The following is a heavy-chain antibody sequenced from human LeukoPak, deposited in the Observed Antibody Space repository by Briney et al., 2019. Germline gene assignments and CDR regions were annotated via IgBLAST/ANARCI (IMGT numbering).Heavy chain of an antibody. CDR1: GFTFSSYG. V-gene: IGHV3-30*18. J-gene: IGHJ4*02. CDR3: VKDGKEYYSDSSGCSDY. Sequence: PGGSLRLSCVASGFTFSSYGMHWVRQAPGKGLEWVAVISYEGSNEFYADSVKGRFTVSRDNSKKTLNLQMNSLRVEDTAVYYCVKDGKEYYSDSSGCSDYWGQGTLVTVSS. CDR2: ISYEGSNE. D-gene: IGHD3-22*01.